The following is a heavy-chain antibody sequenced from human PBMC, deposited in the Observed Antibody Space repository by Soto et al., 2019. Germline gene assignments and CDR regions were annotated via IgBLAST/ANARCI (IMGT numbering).Heavy chain of an antibody. CDR1: GGSFSGYY. V-gene: IGHV4-34*01. CDR3: ARQGFGAIHGLVDV. CDR2: INHSGST. Sequence: PSETLSLTCAVYGGSFSGYYWSWIRQPPGKGLEWIGEINHSGSTNYNPSLKSRVTISVDTSKNQFSLKLSSVTAADTAVYYCARQGFGAIHGLVDVWAQGTTVTVSS. D-gene: IGHD3-10*01. J-gene: IGHJ6*02.